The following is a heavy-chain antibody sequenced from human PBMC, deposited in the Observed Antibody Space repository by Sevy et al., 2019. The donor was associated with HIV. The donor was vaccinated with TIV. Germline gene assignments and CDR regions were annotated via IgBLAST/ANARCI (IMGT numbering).Heavy chain of an antibody. V-gene: IGHV3-21*03. Sequence: GGSLRLSCAASGFTVSSNYMSWVRQAPGKGLEWVSSISLSSSFKYYGDSVKGRFTISRDNAKSSLYLQMNSLKTEDTAVFYCTTDMVHDYVWGSYRPSYWGQGTLVTVSS. CDR3: TTDMVHDYVWGSYRPSY. CDR2: ISLSSSFK. J-gene: IGHJ4*02. CDR1: GFTVSSNY. D-gene: IGHD3-16*02.